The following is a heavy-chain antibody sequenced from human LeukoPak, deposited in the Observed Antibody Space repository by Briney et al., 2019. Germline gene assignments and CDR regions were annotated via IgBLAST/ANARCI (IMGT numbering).Heavy chain of an antibody. D-gene: IGHD6-19*01. CDR3: ARDLDDKQPYSSGSPGMDV. CDR2: INAGNGNT. CDR1: GYTFTSYA. Sequence: ASVKVSCKASGYTFTSYAMHWVRHAPGQRLEWMGWINAGNGNTKYSQKFQGRVTITRDTSASTAYMELSSLRSEDTAVYYCARDLDDKQPYSSGSPGMDVWGQGTTVTVSS. J-gene: IGHJ6*02. V-gene: IGHV1-3*01.